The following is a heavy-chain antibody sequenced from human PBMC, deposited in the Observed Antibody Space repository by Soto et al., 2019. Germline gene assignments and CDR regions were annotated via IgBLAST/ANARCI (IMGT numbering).Heavy chain of an antibody. CDR1: GFTFSNAW. V-gene: IGHV3-15*01. J-gene: IGHJ4*02. CDR2: IRSITDGGTT. CDR3: KRDGSGIYD. Sequence: EVQLVESGGGLVKPGGSLRLSCAASGFTFSNAWMSWVRQAPGKGLEWVGRIRSITDGGTTDYATPMKVRFTISRDDAKKTLYVQMDSPRTEDAAVYYCKRDGSGIYDWGQGALVTVAS. D-gene: IGHD3-10*01.